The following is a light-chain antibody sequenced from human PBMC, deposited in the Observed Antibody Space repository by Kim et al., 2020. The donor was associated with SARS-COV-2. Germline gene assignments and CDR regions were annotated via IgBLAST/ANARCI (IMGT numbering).Light chain of an antibody. CDR1: QTISSW. V-gene: IGKV1-5*01. CDR2: DAS. CDR3: QQYNSYLYT. Sequence: DIQMTQSPSTLSASVGDRVTITCRASQTISSWLAWYQQKPGKAPNLLIYDASTLASGVPSRFSGSESGTEFTLTISSLQPDDFATYYCQQYNSYLYTFGQGTKLEI. J-gene: IGKJ2*01.